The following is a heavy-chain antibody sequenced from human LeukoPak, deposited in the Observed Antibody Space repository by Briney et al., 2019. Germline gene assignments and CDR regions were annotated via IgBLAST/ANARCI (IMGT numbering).Heavy chain of an antibody. Sequence: PGGSLRLSCAAPGFIFSSYAMIWVRQAPGKGLEWVSSISSSSSSIYYADSVKGRFTISRDNAKNSLYLQMNSLRAEDTAVYYCARSGYNWNDVIFFDYWGQGILVTVSS. V-gene: IGHV3-21*01. D-gene: IGHD1-1*01. CDR2: ISSSSSSI. CDR1: GFIFSSYA. CDR3: ARSGYNWNDVIFFDY. J-gene: IGHJ4*02.